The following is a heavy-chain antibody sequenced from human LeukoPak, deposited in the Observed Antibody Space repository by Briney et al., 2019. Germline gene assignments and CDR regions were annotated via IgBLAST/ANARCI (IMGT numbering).Heavy chain of an antibody. J-gene: IGHJ4*02. CDR1: GGTFSSYA. CDR2: NIPILGIA. V-gene: IGHV1-69*04. Sequence: SVKVSCKASGGTFSSYAISWVRQAPGQGLEWMGRNIPILGIANYAQKFQGRVTITADKSTSTAYMELSSLRSEDTAVYYCARVLAEDSSGYYQYYFDYWGQGTLVTVSS. CDR3: ARVLAEDSSGYYQYYFDY. D-gene: IGHD3-22*01.